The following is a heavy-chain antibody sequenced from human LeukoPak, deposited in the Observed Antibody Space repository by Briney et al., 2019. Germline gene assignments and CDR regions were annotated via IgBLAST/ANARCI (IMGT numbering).Heavy chain of an antibody. CDR2: ISGSGGST. Sequence: GGSLRLSCAASGFTFSIYAMSWVRQAPGKGLEWVSAISGSGGSTYYADSVKGRFTISRDNSKNTLYLQMNSLRAEDTAVYYCAKDNLLWFGELPDWGQGTLVTVSS. CDR3: AKDNLLWFGELPD. V-gene: IGHV3-23*01. CDR1: GFTFSIYA. J-gene: IGHJ4*02. D-gene: IGHD3-10*01.